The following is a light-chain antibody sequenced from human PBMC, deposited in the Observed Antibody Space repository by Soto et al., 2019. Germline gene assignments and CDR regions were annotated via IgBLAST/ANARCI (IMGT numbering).Light chain of an antibody. V-gene: IGKV3-11*01. Sequence: EIVLTQSPATLSLSPGERATLSCRASQSVSSYLAWYQQKPGQAPRLLIYGASNRATGIPARFSGSGSGTDFTLTISSLEPEDFAVYYCQQRGRWPLTFGEGTKLESK. CDR2: GAS. CDR3: QQRGRWPLT. J-gene: IGKJ2*01. CDR1: QSVSSY.